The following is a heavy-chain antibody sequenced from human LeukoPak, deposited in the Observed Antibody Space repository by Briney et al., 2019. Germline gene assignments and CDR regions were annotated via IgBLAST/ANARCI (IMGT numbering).Heavy chain of an antibody. Sequence: GASVKVSCKASGYTFTGYYMHWVRQAPGQGLEWMGWINPNSGGTNYAQKFQGRVTMTRDTSISTAYMELRRLRSDDTAVYYCARDLYYYDSSGYPNPFDYWGQGTLVTVSS. CDR1: GYTFTGYY. CDR2: INPNSGGT. CDR3: ARDLYYYDSSGYPNPFDY. D-gene: IGHD3-22*01. V-gene: IGHV1-2*02. J-gene: IGHJ4*02.